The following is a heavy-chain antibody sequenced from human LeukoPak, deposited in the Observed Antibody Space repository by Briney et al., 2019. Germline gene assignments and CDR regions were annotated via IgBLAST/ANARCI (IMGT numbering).Heavy chain of an antibody. CDR2: INPNSGGT. J-gene: IGHJ1*01. CDR1: GYTFTGYY. V-gene: IGHV1-2*02. Sequence: ASVKVSCKASGYTFTGYYMHWVRQAPGQGLEWMGWINPNSGGTNHAQKFQGRVTMTRDTSISTAYMELSRLRSDDTAVYYCARSTTPNENEYFEHWGQGTLVTVSS. CDR3: ARSTTPNENEYFEH. D-gene: IGHD2/OR15-2a*01.